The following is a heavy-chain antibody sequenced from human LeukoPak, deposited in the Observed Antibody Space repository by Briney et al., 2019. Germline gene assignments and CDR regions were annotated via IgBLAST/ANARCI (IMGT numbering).Heavy chain of an antibody. J-gene: IGHJ6*03. CDR2: ISGSATGSVTT. CDR3: AGQKRITMVRGSARHYMDV. D-gene: IGHD3-10*01. Sequence: GGSLRLSCAASGFTFGTYAMNWVRQAPGKGLEWVSAISGSATGSVTTYYTDSVKGRFTISRDNSKNTLYLQMNSLRAEDTAVYYCAGQKRITMVRGSARHYMDVWGKGTTVTISS. CDR1: GFTFGTYA. V-gene: IGHV3-23*01.